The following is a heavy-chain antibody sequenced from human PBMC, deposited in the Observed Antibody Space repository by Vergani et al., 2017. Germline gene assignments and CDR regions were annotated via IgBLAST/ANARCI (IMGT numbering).Heavy chain of an antibody. D-gene: IGHD6-19*01. J-gene: IGHJ4*02. V-gene: IGHV3-7*01. CDR2: INQDGSQK. CDR3: ARTGYSSNSKDY. Sequence: EVQLVDSGGGLVQPGGSLRLSCAASGFTFSSYWMNWGRQAPGKGLEWVANINQDGSQKQYVDSVKGRFTISRDNAKNSLYLQMNSLRAEDTAVYHCARTGYSSNSKDYWGQGTLVTVSS. CDR1: GFTFSSYW.